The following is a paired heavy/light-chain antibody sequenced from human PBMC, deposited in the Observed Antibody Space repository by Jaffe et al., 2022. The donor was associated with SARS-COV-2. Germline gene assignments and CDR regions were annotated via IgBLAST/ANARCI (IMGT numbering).Light chain of an antibody. CDR2: KAS. J-gene: IGKJ1*01. V-gene: IGKV1-5*03. CDR3: QQYTTWT. Sequence: DIQMTQSPSTLSASVGDRVTITCRASQSISSWLAWYQQKPGKAPKLLIYKASSLESGVPSRFSGSGSGTEFTLTISSLQPDDFATYYCQQYTTWTFGQGTKVEIK. CDR1: QSISSW.
Heavy chain of an antibody. CDR3: AHRSDAYYYDSSGPRGFDY. CDR1: GFSLSTSGVG. Sequence: QITLKESGPTLVKPTQTLTLTCTFSGFSLSTSGVGVGWIRQPPGKALEWLALIYWDDDKRYSPSLKSRLTITKDTSKNQVVLTMTNMDPVDTATYYCAHRSDAYYYDSSGPRGFDYWGQGTLVTVSS. V-gene: IGHV2-5*02. CDR2: IYWDDDK. J-gene: IGHJ4*02. D-gene: IGHD3-22*01.